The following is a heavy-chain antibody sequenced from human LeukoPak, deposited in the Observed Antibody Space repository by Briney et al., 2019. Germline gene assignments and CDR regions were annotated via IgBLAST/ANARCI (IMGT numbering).Heavy chain of an antibody. J-gene: IGHJ6*03. Sequence: SETLSLTCTVSGGSISSYYWTWIRQPPGKGLEWIGEIYHSGSTNYNPSLKSRVTISVDKSKNQFSLKLSSVTAADTAVYYCARNGYFYYYYMDVWGKGTTVTVSS. CDR3: ARNGYFYYYYMDV. CDR2: IYHSGST. D-gene: IGHD2-2*03. CDR1: GGSISSYY. V-gene: IGHV4-59*12.